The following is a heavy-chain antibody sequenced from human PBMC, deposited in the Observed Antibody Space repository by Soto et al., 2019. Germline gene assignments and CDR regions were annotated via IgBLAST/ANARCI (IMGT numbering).Heavy chain of an antibody. Sequence: SVKVSCKASGATFSSYAISWVRRAPGQGLEWMGGIIPIFGTANYAQKFQGRVTITADESTSTAYMELSSLRSEDTAVYYCARGGITMIPNYGMDVWGQGTTVTVSS. CDR1: GATFSSYA. CDR2: IIPIFGTA. CDR3: ARGGITMIPNYGMDV. J-gene: IGHJ6*02. V-gene: IGHV1-69*13. D-gene: IGHD3-22*01.